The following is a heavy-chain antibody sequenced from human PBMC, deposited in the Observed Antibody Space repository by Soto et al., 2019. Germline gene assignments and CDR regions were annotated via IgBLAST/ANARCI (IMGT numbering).Heavy chain of an antibody. V-gene: IGHV3-53*01. J-gene: IGHJ3*02. D-gene: IGHD6-13*01. CDR3: ARERIAAGGTHDAIDI. CDR1: GLSVSTNY. Sequence: GGSLRLSCAASGLSVSTNYMTWVRHAPGKGFDGVSLILAGGGTYYADSVKGLFTISRDNSKNTLYLQMNSRSAEDTGVYYCARERIAAGGTHDAIDIWGQGTMVTVSS. CDR2: ILAGGGT.